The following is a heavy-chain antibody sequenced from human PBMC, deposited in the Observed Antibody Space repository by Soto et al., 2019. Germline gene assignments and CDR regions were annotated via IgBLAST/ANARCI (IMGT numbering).Heavy chain of an antibody. CDR3: AKFHRDTGSSFDN. J-gene: IGHJ4*02. Sequence: PSETLSLTCTVTGASIRGSYYFWSWIRQPPGEGLEWLGYVYPTGSTYYNPSLKSRISMSVDTSKNQFSLILSSVSAADTAVYYCAKFHRDTGSSFDNWGQGTQVTVSS. D-gene: IGHD1-26*01. CDR2: VYPTGST. CDR1: GASIRGSYYF. V-gene: IGHV4-30-4*08.